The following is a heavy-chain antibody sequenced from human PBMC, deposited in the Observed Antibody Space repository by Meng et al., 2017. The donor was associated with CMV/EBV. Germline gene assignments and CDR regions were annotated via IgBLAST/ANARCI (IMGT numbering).Heavy chain of an antibody. CDR1: GFTFSSYE. J-gene: IGHJ6*02. CDR3: VRDLLAARRGYYYGMDV. CDR2: ISSSGSTI. V-gene: IGHV3-48*03. D-gene: IGHD6-6*01. Sequence: SCAASGFTFSSYEMNWVRQAPGKGLEWVSYISSSGSTIYYADSVKGRFTISRDNAKNSLYLQMNSLRAEDTAVYYCVRDLLAARRGYYYGMDVWGQGTTVTVSS.